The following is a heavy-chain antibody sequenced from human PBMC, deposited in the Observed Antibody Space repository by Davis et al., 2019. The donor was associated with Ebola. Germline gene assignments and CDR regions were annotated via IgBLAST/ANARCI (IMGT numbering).Heavy chain of an antibody. V-gene: IGHV3-33*01. Sequence: GGSLRLSCVASGFIFSDYGMHWVRQAPGKGLEWAAVIPSDGSYKYYADSVKGRFTIARDNSKDTVYLQMNSLRVEDTAVYYCVRIGDSSSSPPRYHFYSMDVWGQGTTVTVSS. J-gene: IGHJ6*02. CDR2: IPSDGSYK. CDR1: GFIFSDYG. D-gene: IGHD6-6*01. CDR3: VRIGDSSSSPPRYHFYSMDV.